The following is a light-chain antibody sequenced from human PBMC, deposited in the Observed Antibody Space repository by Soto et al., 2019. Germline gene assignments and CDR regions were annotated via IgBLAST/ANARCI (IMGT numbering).Light chain of an antibody. J-gene: IGKJ1*01. CDR3: QQYGSSPET. CDR1: QSISSTH. V-gene: IGKV3-20*01. CDR2: GAS. Sequence: EIVLTQSPDTLSLSPGERATLSCRASQSISSTHLVWYQQKPGQAPSLLIFGASSSTDRFSGSGSGTDFTLTISRLEPEDFAVYYCQQYGSSPETFGQGTKVDIK.